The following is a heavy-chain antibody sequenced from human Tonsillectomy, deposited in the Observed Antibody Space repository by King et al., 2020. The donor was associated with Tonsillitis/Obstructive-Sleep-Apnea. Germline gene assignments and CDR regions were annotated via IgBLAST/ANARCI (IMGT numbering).Heavy chain of an antibody. J-gene: IGHJ5*02. CDR1: GFSLSTSGMC. V-gene: IGHV2-70*11. Sequence: TLKESGPALVKPTQTLTLTCTFSGFSLSTSGMCVSWIRQPPGKALEWLARIDWDDDKYYSISLKTRLTISKDTSKNQVVLTMTNMDPVDTATYYCARGTSCWNNWFDPWGQGTLVTVSS. D-gene: IGHD2-2*01. CDR3: ARGTSCWNNWFDP. CDR2: IDWDDDK.